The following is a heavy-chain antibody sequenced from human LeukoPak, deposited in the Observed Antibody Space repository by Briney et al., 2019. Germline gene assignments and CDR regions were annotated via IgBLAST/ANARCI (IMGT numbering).Heavy chain of an antibody. V-gene: IGHV1-69*05. CDR3: ASGSSGYYFSY. CDR1: GGTFSSYA. Sequence: SVKVSCKASGGTFSSYAISWVRQAPGQGLEWMGRINPIFGTANYAQKFQGRVTITTDESTSTAYMELSSLRSEDTAVYYCASGSSGYYFSYWGQGTLVTVSS. D-gene: IGHD3-22*01. CDR2: INPIFGTA. J-gene: IGHJ4*02.